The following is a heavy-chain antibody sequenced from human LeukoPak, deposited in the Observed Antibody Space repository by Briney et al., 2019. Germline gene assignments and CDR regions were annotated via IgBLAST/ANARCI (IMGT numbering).Heavy chain of an antibody. D-gene: IGHD3-9*01. CDR2: FDPEDGET. V-gene: IGHV1-24*01. CDR1: GYTLTELF. CDR3: TTNDPTDEILTGPGAFDI. J-gene: IGHJ3*02. Sequence: ASVNVSCKVSGYTLTELFMHWVRQAPGKGLEWMGGFDPEDGETVYAQKFQGRVTMTEDASTDTAYMELTSLRSEDTAVYYCTTNDPTDEILTGPGAFDIWGLGTMVTVSS.